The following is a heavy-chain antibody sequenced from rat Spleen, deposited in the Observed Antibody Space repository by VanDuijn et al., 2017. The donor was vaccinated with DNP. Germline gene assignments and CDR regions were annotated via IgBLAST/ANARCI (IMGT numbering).Heavy chain of an antibody. J-gene: IGHJ2*01. D-gene: IGHD1-11*01. Sequence: EVQLVESGGGSVQPGRSLRLSCAASGFTFSDYYMAWVRQAPTKGLEWVAYISYDGATYYGDSVKGRFTISRDNAKSTLYLQMSSLRSEDMATYYCSRHVLPLRVWDYWGQGVMVTVSS. CDR3: SRHVLPLRVWDY. V-gene: IGHV5-22*01. CDR1: GFTFSDYY. CDR2: ISYDGAT.